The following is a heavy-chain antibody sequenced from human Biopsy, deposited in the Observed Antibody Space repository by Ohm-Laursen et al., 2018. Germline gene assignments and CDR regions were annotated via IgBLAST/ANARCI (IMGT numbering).Heavy chain of an antibody. D-gene: IGHD3-16*01. J-gene: IGHJ6*02. CDR3: ARDRLEESEINYYYGTDV. CDR2: ISSGGTTI. CDR1: GFPFSDYY. Sequence: SLRLSCSASGFPFSDYYMRWIRQAPGKGLEWVSYISSGGTTIYYADSVKGRFTISRDNAKNSLYLQMNSLRADDTAVYYCARDRLEESEINYYYGTDVWGQGTTVTVSS. V-gene: IGHV3-11*01.